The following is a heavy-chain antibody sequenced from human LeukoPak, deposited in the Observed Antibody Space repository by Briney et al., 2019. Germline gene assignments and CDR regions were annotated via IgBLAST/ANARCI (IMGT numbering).Heavy chain of an antibody. J-gene: IGHJ4*02. CDR3: ATDTGYCSGGSCYHNYFDY. CDR1: GGSFSGYY. D-gene: IGHD2-15*01. V-gene: IGHV4-34*01. Sequence: SETLSLTCAVYGGSFSGYYWSWIRQPPGKGLEWIGEINHSGSTNYNPSLKSRVTISVDTSKNQFSLKLSSVTAADTAVYYCATDTGYCSGGSCYHNYFDYWGQGTLVTVSS. CDR2: INHSGST.